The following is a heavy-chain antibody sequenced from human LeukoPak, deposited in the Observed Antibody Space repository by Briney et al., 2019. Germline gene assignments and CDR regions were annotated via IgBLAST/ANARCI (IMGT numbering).Heavy chain of an antibody. Sequence: GGSLRLSCAASGFTFSSYGMHWVRQAPGKGLEWVSAISGSGGSTYYADSVKGRFTISRDNSKNTLYLQMNSLRAEDTAVYYCVELGITMIGGVWGKGTTVTISS. V-gene: IGHV3-23*01. CDR3: VELGITMIGGV. D-gene: IGHD3-10*02. CDR1: GFTFSSYG. J-gene: IGHJ6*04. CDR2: ISGSGGST.